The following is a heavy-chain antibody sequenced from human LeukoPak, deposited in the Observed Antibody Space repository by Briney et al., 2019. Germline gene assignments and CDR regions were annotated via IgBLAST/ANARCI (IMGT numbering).Heavy chain of an antibody. CDR1: GFTFDDYA. CDR3: AEDLTSGYPGHYFDY. V-gene: IGHV3-9*01. Sequence: GRSLRLSCAASGFTFDDYAMHWVRQAPGKGLEWVSGISWNSGSIGYADSVKGRFTISRDNAKNSLYLQMNSLRAEDTALYYCAEDLTSGYPGHYFDYWGQGTLVTVSS. CDR2: ISWNSGSI. J-gene: IGHJ4*02. D-gene: IGHD3-22*01.